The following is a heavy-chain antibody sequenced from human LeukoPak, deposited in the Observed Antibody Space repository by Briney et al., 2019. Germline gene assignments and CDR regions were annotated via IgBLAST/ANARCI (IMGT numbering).Heavy chain of an antibody. CDR1: VFIFKTYG. CDR3: AKGYSSGWYGLFDY. Sequence: GVSLSLLCAVSVFIFKTYGMQWARHTPGKGREGVAFIQYDGSNKYYADSVQGRFTISRDNSNNTLYLQINSLRAEDTAVYYCAKGYSSGWYGLFDYWGQGTLVSVSS. CDR2: IQYDGSNK. D-gene: IGHD6-19*01. V-gene: IGHV3-30*02. J-gene: IGHJ4*02.